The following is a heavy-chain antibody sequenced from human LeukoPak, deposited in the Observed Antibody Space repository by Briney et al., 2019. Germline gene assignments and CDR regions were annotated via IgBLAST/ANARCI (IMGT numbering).Heavy chain of an antibody. Sequence: NTSETLSLTCTVSGASISKYYWSWIRQPAGKGLEWIGRIYVRGTTDDNPPDYNPPLKSRVIMSVDTSNNQFSLNLSSVTAADTAVYYCARGYSYGKNWFDPWGQGTLVSVSS. CDR2: IYVRGTTDDNPP. CDR1: GASISKYY. CDR3: ARGYSYGKNWFDP. V-gene: IGHV4-4*07. J-gene: IGHJ5*02. D-gene: IGHD5-18*01.